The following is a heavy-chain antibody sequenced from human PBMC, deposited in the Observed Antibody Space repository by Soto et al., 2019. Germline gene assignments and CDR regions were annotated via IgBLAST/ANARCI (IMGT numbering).Heavy chain of an antibody. CDR1: GFTFSGHW. Sequence: EVQLVESGGDLVQPGGSLRLSCAASGFTFSGHWMHWVRQVPGKGLEWVSRINTDGATSASADSVKGRFTISRDNAKNTLYLQMNALRAEDTAVYFCAREAGYCSRTSCYRRAFDTWGQGTTVTVSS. V-gene: IGHV3-74*03. CDR2: INTDGATS. J-gene: IGHJ3*02. D-gene: IGHD2-2*01. CDR3: AREAGYCSRTSCYRRAFDT.